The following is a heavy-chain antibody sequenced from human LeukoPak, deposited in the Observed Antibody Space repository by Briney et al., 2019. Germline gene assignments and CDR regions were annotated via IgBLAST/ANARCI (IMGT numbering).Heavy chain of an antibody. J-gene: IGHJ3*02. CDR2: ISAYNGNT. CDR3: ARVVVVVVAANAFDI. CDR1: GYTFTSYG. D-gene: IGHD2-15*01. Sequence: ASVKVSCKASGYTFTSYGISWVRQAPGQGLEWMGWISAYNGNTNYAQKLQGRVTMTTDTSTSTAYIELRSLRSDDTVVYYCARVVVVVVAANAFDIWGQGTMVTVSS. V-gene: IGHV1-18*01.